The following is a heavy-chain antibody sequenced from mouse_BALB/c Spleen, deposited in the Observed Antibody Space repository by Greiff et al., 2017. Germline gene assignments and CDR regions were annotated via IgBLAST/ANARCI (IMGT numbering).Heavy chain of an antibody. CDR1: GYAFSSYW. V-gene: IGHV1-80*01. CDR3: LLWLREGDAMDY. J-gene: IGHJ4*01. Sequence: QVQLQQSGAELVRPGSSVKISCKASGYAFSSYWMNWVKQRPGQGLEWIGQIYPGDGDTNYNGKFKGKATLTADKSSSTAYMQLSSLTSEDSAVYFCLLWLREGDAMDYWGQGTSVTVSS. D-gene: IGHD2-2*01. CDR2: IYPGDGDT.